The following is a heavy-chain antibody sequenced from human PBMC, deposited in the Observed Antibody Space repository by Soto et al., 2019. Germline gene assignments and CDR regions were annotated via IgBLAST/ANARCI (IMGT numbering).Heavy chain of an antibody. J-gene: IGHJ4*02. Sequence: GGSRRLSCAASGFTFSAYARSWVRQAPGEGLEWISIISGSGGSTYYADSVKGRFTISRDNSKNTLYLQMTSLRAEDTAIYYCTKARDIVVITTTLDSWGQGILVTVCS. CDR3: TKARDIVVITTTLDS. D-gene: IGHD3-22*01. CDR2: ISGSGGST. V-gene: IGHV3-23*01. CDR1: GFTFSAYA.